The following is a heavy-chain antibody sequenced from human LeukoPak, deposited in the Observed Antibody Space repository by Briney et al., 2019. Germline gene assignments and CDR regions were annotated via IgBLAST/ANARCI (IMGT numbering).Heavy chain of an antibody. Sequence: GGSLRLSCAAPGFTFSTYAMSSVRQAPGKGLECVSTISGSGATTHYADSVKGRFTISRDNSKNTLDLQMNSLRAEDTAVYYLARRSGTIDYWGQGTLVTVSS. CDR3: ARRSGTIDY. CDR1: GFTFSTYA. J-gene: IGHJ4*02. V-gene: IGHV3-23*01. D-gene: IGHD3-10*01. CDR2: ISGSGATT.